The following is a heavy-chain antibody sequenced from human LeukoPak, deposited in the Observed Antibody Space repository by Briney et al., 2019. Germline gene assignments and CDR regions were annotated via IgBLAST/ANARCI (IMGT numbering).Heavy chain of an antibody. CDR1: GYTLTELS. CDR3: AATWDSSGYSDY. Sequence: ASVKVSCKVSGYTLTELSMHWVRQAPGQRLEWMGWINAGNGNTKYSQKFQGRVTITRDTSASTAYMELSSLRSEDTAVYYCAATWDSSGYSDYWGQGTLVTVSS. D-gene: IGHD3-22*01. CDR2: INAGNGNT. J-gene: IGHJ4*02. V-gene: IGHV1-3*01.